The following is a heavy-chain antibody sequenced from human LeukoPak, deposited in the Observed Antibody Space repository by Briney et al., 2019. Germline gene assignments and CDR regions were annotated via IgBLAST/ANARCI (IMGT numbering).Heavy chain of an antibody. CDR2: INPNSGGT. J-gene: IGHJ4*02. D-gene: IGHD2-15*01. V-gene: IGHV1-2*02. Sequence: ASVKVSCKASGYTFTDYYMHWVRQAPGQGLEWMGWINPNSGGTNSAQKFQGRVTMTSDTSITTAYMELTSLTSDDTAVYFCARGGGGLAYWGPGTLVTVSS. CDR3: ARGGGGLAY. CDR1: GYTFTDYY.